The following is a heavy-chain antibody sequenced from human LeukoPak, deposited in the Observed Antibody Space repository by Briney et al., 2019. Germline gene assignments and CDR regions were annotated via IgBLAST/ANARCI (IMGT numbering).Heavy chain of an antibody. J-gene: IGHJ4*02. CDR3: ARKTVVGSYFDY. CDR1: GFTFSAYW. D-gene: IGHD4-23*01. Sequence: GGSLRLSCAASGFTFSAYWMSWVRQAPGKGLEWVANINQNGSDKYYVDSVKGRFTISRDNAKNSLYLQMNSLRAEDTAVYYCARKTVVGSYFDYWGQGTPVTVSS. CDR2: INQNGSDK. V-gene: IGHV3-7*03.